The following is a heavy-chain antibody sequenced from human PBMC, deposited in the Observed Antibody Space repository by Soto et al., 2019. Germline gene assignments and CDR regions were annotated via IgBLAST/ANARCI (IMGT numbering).Heavy chain of an antibody. CDR1: GYTFTSYD. V-gene: IGHV1-46*03. CDR2: INPSGGST. CDR3: ASHRYCSGGSCYKVFAY. D-gene: IGHD2-15*01. J-gene: IGHJ4*02. Sequence: GAAVKVSCKASGYTFTSYDMHWVRQAPGQGLEWMGIINPSGGSTSYAQKFQGRVTMTRDTSTSTVYMELSSLISKETAVYYCASHRYCSGGSCYKVFAYWGQGTMVTVSS.